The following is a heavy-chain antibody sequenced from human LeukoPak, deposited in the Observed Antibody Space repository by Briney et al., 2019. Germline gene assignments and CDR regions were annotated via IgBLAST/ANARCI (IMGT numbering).Heavy chain of an antibody. Sequence: ASVKVSCKASGYTFADYYMHWVRQAPGQGLEWMGWVNPVSGGTYYAQRFLGRVTMTRDSSISTVYMELSRLQSDDTAVYRCASLGATTLSYFGMDVWGQGTTVTVSS. CDR3: ASLGATTLSYFGMDV. V-gene: IGHV1-2*02. J-gene: IGHJ6*02. CDR1: GYTFADYY. CDR2: VNPVSGGT. D-gene: IGHD1-26*01.